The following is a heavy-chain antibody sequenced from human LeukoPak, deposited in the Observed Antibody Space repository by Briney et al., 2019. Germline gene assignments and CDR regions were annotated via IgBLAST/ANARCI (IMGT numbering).Heavy chain of an antibody. CDR3: ATFSLYYDSSGYYEHTMDV. Sequence: ASVKVSCKASGYTFTGYYMHWVRQAPGQGLEWMGWTNPNSGGTNYAQKFQGRVTMTRDTSISTAYMELSRLRSDDTAVYYCATFSLYYDSSGYYEHTMDVWGKGTTVTVSS. CDR1: GYTFTGYY. J-gene: IGHJ6*04. D-gene: IGHD3-22*01. V-gene: IGHV1-2*02. CDR2: TNPNSGGT.